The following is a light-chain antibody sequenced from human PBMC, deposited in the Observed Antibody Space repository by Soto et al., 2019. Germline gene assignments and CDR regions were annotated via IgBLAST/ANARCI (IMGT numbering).Light chain of an antibody. V-gene: IGKV3-15*01. CDR1: QSVSSN. Sequence: EIVMTQSPATLSVSPGERATLSCRASQSVSSNLAWYQQKPGQAPRLLMYGASTKATGIPDRFSGSGSGTEFTLTISSLQYEDFADYYCQQRNNWPPWTFGQGTKVEIK. CDR3: QQRNNWPPWT. J-gene: IGKJ1*01. CDR2: GAS.